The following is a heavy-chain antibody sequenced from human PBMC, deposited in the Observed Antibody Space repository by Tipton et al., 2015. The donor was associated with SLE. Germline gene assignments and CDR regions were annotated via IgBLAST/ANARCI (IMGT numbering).Heavy chain of an antibody. CDR3: ARGMLTWRGAIIGVDV. D-gene: IGHD2-8*01. CDR2: IYYYTGNT. J-gene: IGHJ6*02. Sequence: TLSLTCSVSGDSVDSNNVYWTWVRQPPGKGLEWIAAIYYYTGNTFYTPSLKSRISISIDPTKNQFSLKLTSVTAADTAVYYCARGMLTWRGAIIGVDVWGQGTSVNVSS. V-gene: IGHV4-39*07. CDR1: GDSVDSNNVY.